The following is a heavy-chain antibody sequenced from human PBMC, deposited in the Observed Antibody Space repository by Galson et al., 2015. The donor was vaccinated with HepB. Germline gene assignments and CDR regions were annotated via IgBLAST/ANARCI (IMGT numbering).Heavy chain of an antibody. CDR3: ARGGRLGELSSSDY. J-gene: IGHJ4*02. Sequence: SVKVSCKASGYNFMTYGINWVRQAHGQGLEWMGWISTYTGNAKYAQKFQGRVTMTTETSTSTAYMELRRLRSDDTAVYYWARGGRLGELSSSDYWGQGTLVTVSS. CDR1: GYNFMTYG. D-gene: IGHD3-16*02. CDR2: ISTYTGNA. V-gene: IGHV1-18*01.